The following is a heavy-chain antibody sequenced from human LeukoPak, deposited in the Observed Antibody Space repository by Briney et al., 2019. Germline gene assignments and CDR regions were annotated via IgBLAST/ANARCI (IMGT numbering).Heavy chain of an antibody. J-gene: IGHJ5*02. CDR1: GDSISSYY. CDR3: ARASIHYYGSGSYYDPVWFDP. D-gene: IGHD3-10*01. V-gene: IGHV4-59*01. Sequence: KTSETLSLTCTVSGDSISSYYWSWIRQPPGKGLEWIGYIYYSGSTNYNPSLKSRVTISVDTSKNQFSLKLSSVTAADTAVYYCARASIHYYGSGSYYDPVWFDPWGQGTLVTVSS. CDR2: IYYSGST.